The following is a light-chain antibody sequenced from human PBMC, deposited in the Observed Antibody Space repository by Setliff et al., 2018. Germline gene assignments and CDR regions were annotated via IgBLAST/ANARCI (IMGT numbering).Light chain of an antibody. CDR3: NSYTTSGIIL. J-gene: IGLJ2*01. CDR1: IADVGYLNY. V-gene: IGLV2-14*01. CDR2: EVA. Sequence: QSALTQPASVSGSPGQSITISCTGTIADVGYLNYVSWYQRHPGKAPKLIIYEVATRASGVSDRFSGSKSGSTASLTISGVQTEDEADYYCNSYTTSGIILFGGGTKVTVL.